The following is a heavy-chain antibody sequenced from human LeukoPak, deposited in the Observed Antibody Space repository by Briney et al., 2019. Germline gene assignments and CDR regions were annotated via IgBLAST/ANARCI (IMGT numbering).Heavy chain of an antibody. CDR2: IYHSGST. J-gene: IGHJ3*02. D-gene: IGHD3-10*01. CDR3: ARENTGITRRGAFDI. CDR1: GYSIRSGYY. V-gene: IGHV4-38-2*02. Sequence: SETLSLTCTVSGYSIRSGYYWGWIRQPPGKGLEWIGSIYHSGSTYYNPSLKSRVTISVDTSKNQFSLKLSSVTAADTAVYYCARENTGITRRGAFDIWGQGTMVTVSS.